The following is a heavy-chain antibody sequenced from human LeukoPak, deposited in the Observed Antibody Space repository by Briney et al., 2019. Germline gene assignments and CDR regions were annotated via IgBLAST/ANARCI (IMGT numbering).Heavy chain of an antibody. J-gene: IGHJ6*02. V-gene: IGHV3-30*07. CDR3: ATSSSWYPRESDYGMDV. CDR1: GFTFSSYA. Sequence: GRSLRLSCAASGFTFSSYAMHWVRQAPGKGLEWVAVISYDGSNKYYADSVKGRFTISRDNSKNTLYLQMNSLRAEDTAVYYCATSSSWYPRESDYGMDVWGQGTTVTVSS. D-gene: IGHD6-13*01. CDR2: ISYDGSNK.